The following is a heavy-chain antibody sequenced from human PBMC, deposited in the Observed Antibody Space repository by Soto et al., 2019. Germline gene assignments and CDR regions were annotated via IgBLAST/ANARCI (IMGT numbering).Heavy chain of an antibody. D-gene: IGHD3-22*01. Sequence: TLSLTCTVSGVSIGCGGYSWIGMRQGPWKGLELIGYIYYIGSTYYNPSLKSRLTISVDTSRNQFSLKLSSVTAADTAVYYCATDHDRGDGFDYWGQGTLVTVSS. J-gene: IGHJ4*02. V-gene: IGHV4-31*03. CDR3: ATDHDRGDGFDY. CDR1: GVSIGCGGYS. CDR2: IYYIGST.